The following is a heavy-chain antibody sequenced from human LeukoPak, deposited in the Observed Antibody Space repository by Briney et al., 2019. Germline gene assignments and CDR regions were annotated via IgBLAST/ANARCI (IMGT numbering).Heavy chain of an antibody. Sequence: GGSLRLSCAASGFTFSSYRMNWVRQAPGKGLGWVSSISSSSSYIYYADSVKGRFTISRDNAKNSLYLQMNGLRAEDTAVYYCARDGYSEIDYWGQGTLVTVSS. CDR3: ARDGYSEIDY. D-gene: IGHD5-24*01. J-gene: IGHJ4*02. CDR2: ISSSSSYI. CDR1: GFTFSSYR. V-gene: IGHV3-21*01.